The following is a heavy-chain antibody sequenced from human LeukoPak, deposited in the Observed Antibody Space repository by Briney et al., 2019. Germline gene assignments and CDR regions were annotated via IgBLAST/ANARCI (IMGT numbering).Heavy chain of an antibody. D-gene: IGHD3-3*01. J-gene: IGHJ4*02. CDR3: ERVRGDYGFLSDY. V-gene: IGHV3-21*01. CDR1: GFTFSSYS. CDR2: ISSSSSYI. Sequence: PGGSLRLSCAASGFTFSSYSMNWVRQAPGKGLEWVSSISSSSSYIYYADSVKGRFTISRDNAKNSLSLQMNSLRAEDTAVYYCERVRGDYGFLSDYWGQGTLVTVSS.